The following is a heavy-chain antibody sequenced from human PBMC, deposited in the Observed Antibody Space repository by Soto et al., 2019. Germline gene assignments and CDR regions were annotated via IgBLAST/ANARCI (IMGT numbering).Heavy chain of an antibody. Sequence: SEPRSLTSSVSGGSMRSEGYYWSWIRQHPGKGLEWIGYIYCSRLTDYDPSPKIRVTISVNKSKNEVYLKMRSVTAADTGVYYCAYLRGFIGYPVDWRQGALVTVSS. CDR2: IYCSRLT. CDR3: AYLRGFIGYPVD. D-gene: IGHD3-16*01. V-gene: IGHV4-31*03. J-gene: IGHJ4*02. CDR1: GGSMRSEGYY.